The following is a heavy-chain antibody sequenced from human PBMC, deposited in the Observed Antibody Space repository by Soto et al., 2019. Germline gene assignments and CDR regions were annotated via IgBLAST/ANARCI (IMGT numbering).Heavy chain of an antibody. CDR3: ARDRHYAMVRGVPWEYYGMDV. J-gene: IGHJ6*02. CDR1: GFTFSSHG. D-gene: IGHD3-10*01. Sequence: QVQLVESGGGVVQPGRSLRLSCAASGFTFSSHGMHWVRQAPGQGLEWVAVIWYDGSNKYYADSVKGRFTISRDNSKNTLYLQMNSLRAEDTAVYYCARDRHYAMVRGVPWEYYGMDVWGQGTTVTVSS. CDR2: IWYDGSNK. V-gene: IGHV3-33*01.